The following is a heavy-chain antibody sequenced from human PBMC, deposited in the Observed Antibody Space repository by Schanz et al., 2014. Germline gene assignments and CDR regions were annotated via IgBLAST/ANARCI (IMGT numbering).Heavy chain of an antibody. CDR1: GFTFSSYA. CDR2: IGYLGDT. V-gene: IGHV3-13*01. D-gene: IGHD1-1*01. CDR3: ARGTDWNLHY. J-gene: IGHJ4*02. Sequence: EVQLVESGGGLVQPGGSLRLSCAASGFTFSSYAMHWVRQGTGKGLEWVSTIGYLGDTYYPDSVKGRFTVSRDSGQNSLYLQMNSLRAGDTAVYYCARGTDWNLHYWGQGALVTVSS.